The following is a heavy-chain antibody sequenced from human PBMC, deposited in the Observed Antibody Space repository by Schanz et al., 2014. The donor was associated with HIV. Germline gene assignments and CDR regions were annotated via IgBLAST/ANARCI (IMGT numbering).Heavy chain of an antibody. V-gene: IGHV3-30*18. J-gene: IGHJ6*02. D-gene: IGHD3-22*01. CDR1: GFTFSNYG. CDR3: AKDRNYYDSKYRGKGNYYYYYGMDV. CDR2: ISYDGRNK. Sequence: QVQLVESGGGVAQPGRSLRLSCAASGFTFSNYGMHWVRQAPGKGLEWVAVISYDGRNKYYADSVKGRFTISRDNSKNTPYLQLKSLRAEDTAVYYCAKDRNYYDSKYRGKGNYYYYYGMDVWGQGTTVTVSS.